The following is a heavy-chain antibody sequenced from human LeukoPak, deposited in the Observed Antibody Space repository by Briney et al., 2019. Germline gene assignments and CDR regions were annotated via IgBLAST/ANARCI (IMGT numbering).Heavy chain of an antibody. CDR3: ARAYCGGDCYTYRNWFDP. V-gene: IGHV1-69*01. CDR1: GGTFSSYA. Sequence: GSSVKVSCKASGGTFSSYAISWVRQAPGQGLEWMGGIIPIFGTANYAQKFQGRVTITADESTSTAYMELSSLGSEDTAVYYCARAYCGGDCYTYRNWFDPWGQGTLVTVSS. J-gene: IGHJ5*02. CDR2: IIPIFGTA. D-gene: IGHD2-21*01.